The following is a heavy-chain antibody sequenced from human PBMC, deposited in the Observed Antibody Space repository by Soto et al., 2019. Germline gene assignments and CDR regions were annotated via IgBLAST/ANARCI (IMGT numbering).Heavy chain of an antibody. D-gene: IGHD2-2*02. CDR3: ARWAGYCISTSCYRYYGMDV. CDR1: GFTFSGYA. CDR2: ISGSGGST. Sequence: PGGSLRLSCAASGFTFSGYAMSWVRQAPGKGLEWVSAISGSGGSTYYADSVKGRFTISRDNSKNTLYLQMNSLRAEDTAVYYCARWAGYCISTSCYRYYGMDVWGQGTTVTVSS. V-gene: IGHV3-23*01. J-gene: IGHJ6*02.